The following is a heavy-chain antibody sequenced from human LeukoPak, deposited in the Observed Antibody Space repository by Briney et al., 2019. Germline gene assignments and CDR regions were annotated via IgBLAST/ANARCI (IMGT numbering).Heavy chain of an antibody. J-gene: IGHJ4*02. CDR1: GFTFDDYA. D-gene: IGHD7-27*01. CDR2: ISWNSGSI. Sequence: PGRSLRLSCAASGFTFDDYAMHWVRHAPGKGLEWVSGISWNSGSIGYADSVKGRFTISRDNAKNSLYLQMNSLRAEDTAVYYCARDGDWGRYDHWGQGTLVIVSS. V-gene: IGHV3-9*01. CDR3: ARDGDWGRYDH.